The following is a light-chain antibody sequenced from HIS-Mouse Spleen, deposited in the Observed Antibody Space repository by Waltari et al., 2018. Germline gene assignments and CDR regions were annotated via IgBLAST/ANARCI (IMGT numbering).Light chain of an antibody. CDR3: QSYDSSLSGWV. CDR1: SSNIGAGYD. Sequence: QSVLTQPPSVSGAPGQRVTISCTGSSSNIGAGYDVPWYQQLPGTAPKLLIYGNRNLPAGVPDRFSGSKSGTSASLAITGLQAEDEADYYCQSYDSSLSGWVFGGGTKLTVL. V-gene: IGLV1-40*01. CDR2: GNR. J-gene: IGLJ3*02.